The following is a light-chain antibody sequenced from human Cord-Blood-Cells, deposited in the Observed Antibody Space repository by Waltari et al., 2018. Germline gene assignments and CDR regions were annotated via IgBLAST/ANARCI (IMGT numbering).Light chain of an antibody. V-gene: IGLV2-14*01. CDR3: SSYTSSSTYVV. CDR1: SSAVGGYNY. CDR2: DVS. J-gene: IGLJ2*01. Sequence: QSALTQPASVSGSPGPSITISCTGTSSAVGGYNYVSWYQQHPGKAPNLMIYDVSNRPSGVSNRFSGSKSGNTASLTISGLQAEDEADYYCSSYTSSSTYVVFGGGTKLTVL.